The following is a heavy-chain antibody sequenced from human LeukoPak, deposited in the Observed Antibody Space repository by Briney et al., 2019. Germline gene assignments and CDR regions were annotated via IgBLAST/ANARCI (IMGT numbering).Heavy chain of an antibody. J-gene: IGHJ4*02. D-gene: IGHD3-22*01. CDR3: ARQYYDSSGYYLRYYFDY. Sequence: SETLSLTCTVSGGSISSSSYYWGWIRQPPGKGLEWIGSIYYSGSTYYNPSLKSRVTISVDTSKNQFSLKLSSVTAADTAVYYCARQYYDSSGYYLRYYFDYWGQGTLVTVSS. CDR1: GGSISSSSYY. V-gene: IGHV4-39*01. CDR2: IYYSGST.